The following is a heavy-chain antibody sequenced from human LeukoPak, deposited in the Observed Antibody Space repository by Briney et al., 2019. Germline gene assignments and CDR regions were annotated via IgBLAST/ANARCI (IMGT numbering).Heavy chain of an antibody. D-gene: IGHD3-10*01. CDR2: IYYSGST. J-gene: IGHJ5*02. CDR3: ARGIFYYGSGSYVWFDP. CDR1: GGSISSSSYY. Sequence: SETLSLTCTVSGGSISSSSYYWGWIRQPPGKGLEWIGSIYYSGSTYYNPSLKSRVTISVDTSKNQFSLKLSSVTAADTAVYYCARGIFYYGSGSYVWFDPWGQGTLVTVSS. V-gene: IGHV4-39*07.